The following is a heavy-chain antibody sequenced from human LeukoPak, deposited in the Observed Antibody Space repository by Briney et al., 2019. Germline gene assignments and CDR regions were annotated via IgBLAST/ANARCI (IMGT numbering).Heavy chain of an antibody. CDR1: GYTFTGYY. Sequence: ASVKVSCKASGYTFTGYYMHWVRQAPGQGLEWMGWINPNSGGTNYAQKFQGRVTMTRDKSISTAYMELSRLRSDDTAVYYCARSPDILTGENFDYWGQGTLVTVSS. V-gene: IGHV1-2*02. CDR2: INPNSGGT. CDR3: ARSPDILTGENFDY. J-gene: IGHJ4*02. D-gene: IGHD3-9*01.